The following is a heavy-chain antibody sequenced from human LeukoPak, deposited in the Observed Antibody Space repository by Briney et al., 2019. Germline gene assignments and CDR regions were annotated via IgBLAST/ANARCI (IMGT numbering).Heavy chain of an antibody. CDR3: ARVRRDILTGLWFDP. J-gene: IGHJ5*02. V-gene: IGHV1-18*01. D-gene: IGHD3-9*01. Sequence: ASVKVSCKASGYTFTSYGISWVRQAPGQGLEWMGWISAYNGNTNYAQKLQGRVTMTTDTSTSTAYMELRSLRSDDTAVYYCARVRRDILTGLWFDPWGRGTLVTVSS. CDR2: ISAYNGNT. CDR1: GYTFTSYG.